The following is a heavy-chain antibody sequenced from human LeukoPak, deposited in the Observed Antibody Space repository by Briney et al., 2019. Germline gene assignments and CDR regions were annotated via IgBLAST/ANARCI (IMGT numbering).Heavy chain of an antibody. D-gene: IGHD2-15*01. J-gene: IGHJ2*01. V-gene: IGHV3-48*01. CDR3: ARGSKYFDL. CDR1: GFTFSSYS. Sequence: GGSLRLSCAASGFTFSSYSMNWVRQAPGKGLEWVSYISSSSSTIYYADSVKGRFTISRDNAKNSLYLQMNSLRAEDTAVYYCARGSKYFDLWGRGTLVTVSS. CDR2: ISSSSSTI.